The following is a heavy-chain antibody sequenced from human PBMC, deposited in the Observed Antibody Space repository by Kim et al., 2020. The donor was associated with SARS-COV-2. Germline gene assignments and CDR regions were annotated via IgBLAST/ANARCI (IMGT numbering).Heavy chain of an antibody. Sequence: YSKPVQGRFSIPRDTPKNTLYLQLTSLRPEDTAVYYCASDGYYDFRAYLDYWGQGTLVIVSS. CDR3: ASDGYYDFRAYLDY. J-gene: IGHJ4*02. D-gene: IGHD3-22*01. V-gene: IGHV3-33*01.